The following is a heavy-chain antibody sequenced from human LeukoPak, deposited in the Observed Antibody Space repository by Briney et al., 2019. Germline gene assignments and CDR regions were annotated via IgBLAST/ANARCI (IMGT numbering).Heavy chain of an antibody. CDR2: IYYNGNT. V-gene: IGHV4-59*08. CDR3: ARTYLGYYDSSGYAYYFDY. J-gene: IGHJ4*02. CDR1: DGSISSYY. D-gene: IGHD3-22*01. Sequence: PSETLSLTCTVSDGSISSYYWSWIRQPPGKGLEWIGYIYYNGNTKYNPSLKSRVTISVDTSKNQFSLKLRSVTAADTAVYYCARTYLGYYDSSGYAYYFDYWGQGTLVLVSS.